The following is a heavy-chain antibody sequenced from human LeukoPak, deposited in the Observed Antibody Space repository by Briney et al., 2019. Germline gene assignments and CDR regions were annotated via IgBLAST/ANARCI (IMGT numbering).Heavy chain of an antibody. CDR3: ATLPAGTIRVY. J-gene: IGHJ4*02. D-gene: IGHD6-13*01. CDR1: GFTFSSYS. Sequence: GGSLRLSCAASGFTFSSYSMNWVRQAPGKGLEWVSSISSSSSYIYYADSVKGRFTISRDNAKNSLYLQMNSLRAEDTAVYYCATLPAGTIRVYWGQGTLVTVSS. V-gene: IGHV3-21*01. CDR2: ISSSSSYI.